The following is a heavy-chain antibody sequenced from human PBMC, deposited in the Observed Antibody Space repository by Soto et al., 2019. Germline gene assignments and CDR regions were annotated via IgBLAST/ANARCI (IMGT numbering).Heavy chain of an antibody. Sequence: SQTLSLTCAVSGDSVSSNNIAWNWLRQSPWRGLEWLGRTYYRSKWYNEYAVSVRSRITINLDTSKSQFSLNVTSVTAADTAVCFCARGRYCLTGRCFPNWFDSWGQGALVTVSS. J-gene: IGHJ5*01. CDR3: ARGRYCLTGRCFPNWFDS. CDR2: TYYRSKWYN. D-gene: IGHD7-27*01. CDR1: GDSVSSNNIA. V-gene: IGHV6-1*01.